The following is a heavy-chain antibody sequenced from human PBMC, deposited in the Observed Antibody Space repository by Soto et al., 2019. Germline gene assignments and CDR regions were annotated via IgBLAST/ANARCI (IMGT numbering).Heavy chain of an antibody. CDR2: ISYDGSNK. J-gene: IGHJ4*02. Sequence: QVQLVESGGGVVQPGRSLRLSCAASGFTFSSYAMHWVRQAPGKGLEWVAVISYDGSNKYYADSVKGRFTISRDNSKNTLYLQMNSLRAEDTAVYYCARDLYYDSSGYLYWGQGTLVTVSS. CDR1: GFTFSSYA. D-gene: IGHD3-22*01. V-gene: IGHV3-30-3*01. CDR3: ARDLYYDSSGYLY.